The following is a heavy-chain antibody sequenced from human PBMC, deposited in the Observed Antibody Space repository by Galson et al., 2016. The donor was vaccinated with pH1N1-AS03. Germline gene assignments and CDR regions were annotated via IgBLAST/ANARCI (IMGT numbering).Heavy chain of an antibody. CDR3: ARDGGGIIDDALET. CDR1: GYNFRDYY. J-gene: IGHJ3*02. CDR2: ITPKDDDT. V-gene: IGHV1-2*02. D-gene: IGHD2-21*01. Sequence: SVKVSCKASGYNFRDYYIHWVRQVPGQGLEWMGWITPKDDDTNYAPKFQGRVTMTRDLSKSSAYLELKSLTSDDTAVYFCARDGGGIIDDALETWGQGTLVTVSS.